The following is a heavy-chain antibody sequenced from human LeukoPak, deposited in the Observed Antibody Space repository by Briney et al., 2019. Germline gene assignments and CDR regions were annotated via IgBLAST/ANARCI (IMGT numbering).Heavy chain of an antibody. CDR2: INHSGST. J-gene: IGHJ6*03. CDR3: ARGSSLPGDIVAVPAAQGYYYYMDV. D-gene: IGHD2-2*01. Sequence: SETLSLTCAVYGGSFSDYYWSWIRQPPGKGLEWIGEINHSGSTNYNPSLKSRVTISVDTSKNQFSLKLSSVTAADTAVYYCARGSSLPGDIVAVPAAQGYYYYMDVWGKGTTVTVSS. V-gene: IGHV4-34*01. CDR1: GGSFSDYY.